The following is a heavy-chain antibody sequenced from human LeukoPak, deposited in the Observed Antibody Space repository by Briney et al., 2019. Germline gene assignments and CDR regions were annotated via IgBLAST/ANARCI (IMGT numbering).Heavy chain of an antibody. CDR2: ISSSGSTI. D-gene: IGHD2-15*01. Sequence: GGSLRLSCAASGFTFRSFEMNWVRQAPGKGREWVSYISSSGSTIYYADSVKGRFTISRDNTKNSVYLQMSGLRVDDTAIYHCARDKEGGSNDHWGQGTLVTVSS. V-gene: IGHV3-48*03. CDR3: ARDKEGGSNDH. J-gene: IGHJ4*02. CDR1: GFTFRSFE.